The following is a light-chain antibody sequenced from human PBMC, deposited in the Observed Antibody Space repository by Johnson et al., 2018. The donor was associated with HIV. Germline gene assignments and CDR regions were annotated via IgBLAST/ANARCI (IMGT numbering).Light chain of an antibody. V-gene: IGLV1-51*01. CDR1: SSNIGNNF. CDR3: GTWDNSLSAGV. CDR2: DTD. J-gene: IGLJ1*01. Sequence: QPVLTQPPSVSAAPGQKVTISCSGSSSNIGNNFLSWYQQVPGTAPKLLIYDTDKRPSGIPDRFSGSKSGTSATLGISGLQTGDEADYYCGTWDNSLSAGVFGSGTKVTVL.